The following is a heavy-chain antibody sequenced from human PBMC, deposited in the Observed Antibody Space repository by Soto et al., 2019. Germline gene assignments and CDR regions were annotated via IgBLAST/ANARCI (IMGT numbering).Heavy chain of an antibody. J-gene: IGHJ4*02. Sequence: QVQLQESDPGLVKPSETLSLTCSVSGVSTSNHYWTWIRKPPGQGPEWIGCIYYRGTTNYNASFNSRVTISLDTSKNQFSLKLTSVTTADTAVYYCARGGGSPYHDHEFDYWGQGILVTFSS. CDR3: ARGGGSPYHDHEFDY. D-gene: IGHD2-2*01. CDR2: IYYRGTT. CDR1: GVSTSNHY. V-gene: IGHV4-59*11.